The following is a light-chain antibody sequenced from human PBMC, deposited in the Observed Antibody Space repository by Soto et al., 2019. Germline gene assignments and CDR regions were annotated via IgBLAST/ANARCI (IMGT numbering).Light chain of an antibody. CDR2: GTS. Sequence: EVVLTQPPGTLSLSPGERATLSCRASQSINNHFLAWYQQKRGQAPRLLIYGTSNRATGIPDRFSGSGSGQDFTLAIRRLEPEDFAVHYCQPFGSPFTFGPGTKVEI. V-gene: IGKV3-20*01. J-gene: IGKJ3*01. CDR3: QPFGSPFT. CDR1: QSINNHF.